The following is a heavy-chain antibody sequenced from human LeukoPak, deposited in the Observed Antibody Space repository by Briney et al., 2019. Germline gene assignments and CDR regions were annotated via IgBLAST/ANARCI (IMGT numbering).Heavy chain of an antibody. CDR3: ARSSLLHSNAMDV. D-gene: IGHD5-18*01. Sequence: GGSLRLSCAASGFTFDSYSMNWVRQAPGRGREWISYISSSSNVYYADSVKGRFTISRDNTKNSLYLQMSSLRDDDTAVYYCARSSLLHSNAMDVWGQGTTVTVSS. V-gene: IGHV3-48*02. CDR2: ISSSSNV. CDR1: GFTFDSYS. J-gene: IGHJ6*02.